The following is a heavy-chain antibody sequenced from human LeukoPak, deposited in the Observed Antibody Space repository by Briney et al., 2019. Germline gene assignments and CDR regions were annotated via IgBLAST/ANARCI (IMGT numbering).Heavy chain of an antibody. J-gene: IGHJ2*01. CDR2: ISGNSRAI. V-gene: IGHV3-48*02. CDR1: GFTFSSFS. Sequence: GGSLRLSCAASGFTFSSFSMNWVRQAPGKGLEWVSYISGNSRAIYYADSVKGRFTISRDNAKNSLYLQMSSLGDEDTAVYYCARDLARYFDLWGRGTRVTVSS. CDR3: ARDLARYFDL.